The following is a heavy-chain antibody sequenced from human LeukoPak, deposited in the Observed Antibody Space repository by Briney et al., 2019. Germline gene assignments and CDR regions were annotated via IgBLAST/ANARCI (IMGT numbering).Heavy chain of an antibody. CDR2: IWYDGSRS. D-gene: IGHD3-22*01. J-gene: IGHJ4*02. V-gene: IGHV3-30*04. CDR3: TRDAADYFDSSASFDY. Sequence: GKSLRLSCAASGFTFRSYSMHWVRQAPGKGLEWVAVIWYDGSRSDYADSVKCRFTISRDNSENTLYLQMNSLTGEDTAVYYCTRDAADYFDSSASFDYWGQGTLVTVSS. CDR1: GFTFRSYS.